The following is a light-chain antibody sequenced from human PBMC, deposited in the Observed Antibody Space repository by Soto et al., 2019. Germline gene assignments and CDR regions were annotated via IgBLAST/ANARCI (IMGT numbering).Light chain of an antibody. V-gene: IGKV3-20*01. J-gene: IGKJ1*01. CDR1: QSVSSSY. CDR2: GAS. CDR3: QRYGSSATWT. Sequence: EIVLTQSPGTLSLSPGERATLSCRASQSVSSSYLAWYQQKPGRAPRLLIYGASSRGTGIPERFSGSGSGTDFTLNISRLEPEDFAVYYCQRYGSSATWTFGQGTKVDIK.